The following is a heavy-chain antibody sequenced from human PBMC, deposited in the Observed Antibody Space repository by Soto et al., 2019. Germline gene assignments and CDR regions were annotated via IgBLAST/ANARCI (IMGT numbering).Heavy chain of an antibody. J-gene: IGHJ6*02. D-gene: IGHD2-2*01. CDR1: GFTFSSYG. CDR2: ISYDGSNK. CDR3: AKDLAAPPANLGVMDV. V-gene: IGHV3-30*18. Sequence: QVQLVESGGGVVQPGRSLRLSCAASGFTFSSYGMHWVRQAPGKGLEWVAVISYDGSNKYYADSVKGRFTISRDNSKNTLDLQMNSLRAEDTAVYYCAKDLAAPPANLGVMDVWGQGTTVTVSS.